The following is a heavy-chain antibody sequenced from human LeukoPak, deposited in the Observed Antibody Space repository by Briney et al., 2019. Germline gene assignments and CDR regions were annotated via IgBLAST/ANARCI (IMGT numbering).Heavy chain of an antibody. CDR2: ISWNSGSI. CDR3: AKDWGPTVVGTNAFDI. D-gene: IGHD6-19*01. V-gene: IGHV3-9*03. Sequence: GGSLRLSCAASGFTFDDYAMHWVRQAPGKGLEWVSGISWNSGSIGYADSVKGRFTISRDNAKNSLYLQMNSLRAEDMALYYCAKDWGPTVVGTNAFDIWGQGTMVTVSS. CDR1: GFTFDDYA. J-gene: IGHJ3*02.